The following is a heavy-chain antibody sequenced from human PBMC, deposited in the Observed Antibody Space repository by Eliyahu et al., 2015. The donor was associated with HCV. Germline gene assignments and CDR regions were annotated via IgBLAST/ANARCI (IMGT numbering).Heavy chain of an antibody. D-gene: IGHD2-2*01. CDR2: ISYNGRDK. Sequence: GLEWVTVISYNGRDKHHADSVKGRXTISRDNSKNTLYLQINSLRVEDTAVYYCAKDWGATSADYYFESWGQGTLVTVSS. V-gene: IGHV3-30*18. CDR3: AKDWGATSADYYFES. J-gene: IGHJ4*02.